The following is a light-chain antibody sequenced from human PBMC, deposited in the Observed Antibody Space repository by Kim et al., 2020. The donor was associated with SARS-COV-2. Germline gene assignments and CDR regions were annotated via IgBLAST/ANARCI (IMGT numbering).Light chain of an antibody. CDR3: QQYGSSPLT. CDR2: GAS. Sequence: SPGDRPSPSGRASLRGSDSCLPWYQQKRGQAPRLLIYGASSRATGIPDRFSGSGSRTDFTLTISRLEPEDVAVYYCQQYGSSPLTYGGGTKVDIK. J-gene: IGKJ4*01. CDR1: LRGSDSC. V-gene: IGKV3-20*01.